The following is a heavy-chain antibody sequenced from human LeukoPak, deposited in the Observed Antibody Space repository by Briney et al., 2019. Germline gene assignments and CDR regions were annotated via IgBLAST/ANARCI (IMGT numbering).Heavy chain of an antibody. CDR2: INHSGST. J-gene: IGHJ4*02. V-gene: IGHV4-34*01. CDR3: ARGRLPQNYYGSTGFDY. CDR1: GGSFSGYY. Sequence: KPSETLSLTCAVYGGSFSGYYWSWIRQPPGKGLEWIGEINHSGSTNYNPSLKSRVTISVDTSKNQFSLKLSSVTAADTAVYYCARGRLPQNYYGSTGFDYWGQGTLVTVSS. D-gene: IGHD3-10*01.